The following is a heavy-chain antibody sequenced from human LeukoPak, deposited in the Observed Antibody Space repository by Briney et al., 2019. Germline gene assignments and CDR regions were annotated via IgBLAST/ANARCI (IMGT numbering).Heavy chain of an antibody. J-gene: IGHJ4*02. D-gene: IGHD3-3*01. Sequence: SETLSLTCTVSGGSISSSSYYWGWIRQPPGKGLEWIGYIYYSGSTYYNPSLKSRVTISVDTSKNQFSLKLSSVTAADTAVYYCARMEAYDFWSGYKNYYLDYWGQGTLVTVSS. V-gene: IGHV4-31*02. CDR3: ARMEAYDFWSGYKNYYLDY. CDR1: GGSISSSSYY. CDR2: IYYSGST.